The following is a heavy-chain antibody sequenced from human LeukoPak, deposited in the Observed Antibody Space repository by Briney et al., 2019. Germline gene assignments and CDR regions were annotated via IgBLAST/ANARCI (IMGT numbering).Heavy chain of an antibody. CDR2: INHSGST. CDR1: GGSFSGYY. V-gene: IGHV4-34*01. D-gene: IGHD6-6*01. CDR3: ASTRYSSSPILVDY. J-gene: IGHJ4*02. Sequence: SETLSLTCAVYGGSFSGYYWSWIRQPPGKGLEWIGEINHSGSTNYNPSLKIRVTISVDTSKNQFSLKLSSVTAADTAVYYCASTRYSSSPILVDYWGQGTLVTVSS.